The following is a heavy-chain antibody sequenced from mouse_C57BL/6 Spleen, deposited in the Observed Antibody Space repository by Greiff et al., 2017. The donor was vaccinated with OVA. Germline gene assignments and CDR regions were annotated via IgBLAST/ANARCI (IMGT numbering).Heavy chain of an antibody. CDR2: IDPSDSET. V-gene: IGHV1-52*01. CDR1: GYTFTSYW. CDR3: ARKTTVGFDY. J-gene: IGHJ2*01. Sequence: QVQLQQPGAELVRPGSSVKLSCKASGYTFTSYWMHWVKQRPIQGLEWIGNIDPSDSETHYNQKFKDKATLTVDKSSSTAYMQLSTLTSEDSAVYYCARKTTVGFDYWGQGTTLTVSS. D-gene: IGHD1-1*01.